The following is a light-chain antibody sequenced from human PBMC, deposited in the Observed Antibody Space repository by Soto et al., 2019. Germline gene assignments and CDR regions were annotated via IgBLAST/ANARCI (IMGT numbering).Light chain of an antibody. J-gene: IGKJ1*01. CDR3: QQSYSTPRWT. Sequence: IQMTQSPSSLSASVGDTVSITCRASQGIRNDLNWYQQKPGKAPKLLIFAASNLQSGVPSRFSGSGSGTDFTLTISSLQPEDFATYYCQQSYSTPRWTFGQGTKVDIK. CDR1: QGIRND. CDR2: AAS. V-gene: IGKV1-39*01.